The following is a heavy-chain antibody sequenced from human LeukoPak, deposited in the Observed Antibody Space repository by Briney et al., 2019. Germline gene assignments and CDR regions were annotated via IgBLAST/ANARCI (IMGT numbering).Heavy chain of an antibody. Sequence: SETLSLTCTVSGGSISSSSYYWGWIRQPPGKGLEWIGSIYYSGSTYYNPSLKSRVTMSVDTSRNQFSLKLISVTVADTAVYYCAKTLPRGMATIKDNWFDPWGQGTLVTVSS. CDR3: AKTLPRGMATIKDNWFDP. J-gene: IGHJ5*02. D-gene: IGHD5-24*01. CDR2: IYYSGST. CDR1: GGSISSSSYY. V-gene: IGHV4-39*07.